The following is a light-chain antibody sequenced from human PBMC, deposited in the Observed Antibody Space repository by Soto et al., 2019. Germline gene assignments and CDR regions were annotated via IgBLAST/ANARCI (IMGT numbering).Light chain of an antibody. CDR1: QTISTY. V-gene: IGKV1-39*01. Sequence: DIQMTQSPSSLSASVGDRVTITCRASQTISTYLYWYQQNPGKAPKLLIYAASSLQSGVPSRFSGSGSGTDFTLTISMLQPEDFATYHCQQSSATPYTFGQGKKLEIK. J-gene: IGKJ2*01. CDR2: AAS. CDR3: QQSSATPYT.